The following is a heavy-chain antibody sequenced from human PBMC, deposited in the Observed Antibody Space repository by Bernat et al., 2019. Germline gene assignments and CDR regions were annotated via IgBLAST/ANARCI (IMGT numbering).Heavy chain of an antibody. CDR1: GFTFSSYA. CDR2: ISYDGSNK. Sequence: QVQLVESGGGVVQPGRSLRLSCAASGFTFSSYAMHWVRQAPGKGLEWVAVISYDGSNKYYADSVKGRFTISRDNSKNTLYLQMNSLRAEDTAVYYCASDSSYGSSTSCTGSVYMDVWGKGTTVTVSS. V-gene: IGHV3-30-3*01. J-gene: IGHJ6*03. D-gene: IGHD2-2*01. CDR3: ASDSSYGSSTSCTGSVYMDV.